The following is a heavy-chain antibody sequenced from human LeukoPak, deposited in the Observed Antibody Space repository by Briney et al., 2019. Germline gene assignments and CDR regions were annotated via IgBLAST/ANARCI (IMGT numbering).Heavy chain of an antibody. V-gene: IGHV1-18*01. CDR1: GGTFSSYA. J-gene: IGHJ4*02. Sequence: EASVKVSCKASGGTFSSYAISWVRQAPGQGLEWMGWSSGYNGNTDYAQKLQGRVTMTTDTSTSTAYMELRSLRSDDTAVYYCARGTYFDYWGQGTLVTVSS. CDR3: ARGTYFDY. CDR2: SSGYNGNT.